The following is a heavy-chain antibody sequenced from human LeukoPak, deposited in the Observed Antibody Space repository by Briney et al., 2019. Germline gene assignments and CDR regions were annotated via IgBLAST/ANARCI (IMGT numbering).Heavy chain of an antibody. J-gene: IGHJ1*01. D-gene: IGHD6-13*01. Sequence: GESLKISCKGSGYSFTSYWIGWVRQMPGEGLEWMGIIYPGDSDTRYSPSFQGQVTISADKSISTAYLQWSSLKASDTAMYYCASTYGSWYDCFQHWGQGTLVTVSS. CDR3: ASTYGSWYDCFQH. CDR1: GYSFTSYW. CDR2: IYPGDSDT. V-gene: IGHV5-51*01.